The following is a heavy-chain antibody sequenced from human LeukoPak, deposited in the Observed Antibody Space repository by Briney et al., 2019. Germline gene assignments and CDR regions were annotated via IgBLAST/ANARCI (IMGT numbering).Heavy chain of an antibody. D-gene: IGHD5-18*01. CDR2: IIPIFGIA. J-gene: IGHJ4*02. CDR3: AVDTAMLPFDY. V-gene: IGHV1-69*04. Sequence: SVKVSCKASGGTFSSYAISWVRQAPGQGLEWMGRIIPIFGIANYAQKFQGRVTITADKSTSTAYMELSSLRPEDTAVYYCAVDTAMLPFDYWGQGTLVTVSS. CDR1: GGTFSSYA.